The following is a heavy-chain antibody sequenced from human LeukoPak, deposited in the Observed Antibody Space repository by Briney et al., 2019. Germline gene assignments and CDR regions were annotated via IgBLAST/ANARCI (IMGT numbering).Heavy chain of an antibody. D-gene: IGHD3-22*01. CDR2: ISYDGSNK. CDR3: AKDPRDYDSSGYYPYYFDN. J-gene: IGHJ4*02. Sequence: PGGSLRLSCAASGFTFSNYGMHWVRQAPGKGLERVAVISYDGSNKYYADSVKGRFTISRDNSKNTLDLQMNSLRAEDTAVYYCAKDPRDYDSSGYYPYYFDNWGQGTLVTVSS. V-gene: IGHV3-30*18. CDR1: GFTFSNYG.